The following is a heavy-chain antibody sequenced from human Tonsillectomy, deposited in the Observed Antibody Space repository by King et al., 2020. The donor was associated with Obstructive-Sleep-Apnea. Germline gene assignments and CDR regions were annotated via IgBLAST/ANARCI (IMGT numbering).Heavy chain of an antibody. D-gene: IGHD1-26*01. CDR1: GFSFSSYW. CDR2: IKQDGSEK. V-gene: IGHV3-7*01. Sequence: VQLVESGGDLVQPGGSLRLSCAASGFSFSSYWMSWVRQAPGKGLEWVANIKQDGSEKYYVDSVKGRFTISRDNAKNSLYLQMNSLRVEDTAVYYCARNPGGASRGYWGQGTLVTVSS. CDR3: ARNPGGASRGY. J-gene: IGHJ4*02.